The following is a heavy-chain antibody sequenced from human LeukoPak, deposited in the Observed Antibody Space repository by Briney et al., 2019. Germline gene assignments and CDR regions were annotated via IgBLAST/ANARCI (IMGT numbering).Heavy chain of an antibody. J-gene: IGHJ4*02. CDR3: ARTTGNYGYYFDY. Sequence: SETLSLTCTVSGGSINYYYWSWIRQPPGKGLEWIGYIYYRGSTNCNPSLNSRVTISVDTSKNQFSLKLTSVTAADTAVYYCARTTGNYGYYFDYWGQGTLVTVSS. CDR2: IYYRGST. CDR1: GGSINYYY. D-gene: IGHD1-7*01. V-gene: IGHV4-59*01.